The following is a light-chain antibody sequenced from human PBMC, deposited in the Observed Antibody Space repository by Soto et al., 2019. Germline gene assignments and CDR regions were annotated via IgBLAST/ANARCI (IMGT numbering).Light chain of an antibody. CDR1: QSISSW. V-gene: IGKV1-5*03. J-gene: IGKJ1*01. CDR3: QQFKSGTWT. CDR2: KAS. Sequence: DIQLTQSPSTLSASVGDRVTITCRASQSISSWLAWYQQKPGKAPKLLIYKASSLESGVPSRFSGSGSGTEFILTINGLQPDDFATYFCQQFKSGTWTFGQGTKVDIK.